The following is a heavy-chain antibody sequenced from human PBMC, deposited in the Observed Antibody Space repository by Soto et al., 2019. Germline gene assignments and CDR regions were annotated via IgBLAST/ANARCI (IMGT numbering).Heavy chain of an antibody. CDR1: GFTFRSYA. CDR2: VSGSGSST. CDR3: AKSGISSLYNFDY. Sequence: EVQLLESGGGLVQPGGSLRLSCAASGFTFRSYAMSWVRQAPGKGLEWVSTVSGSGSSTDYADSVKGRFTISRDNSKDTLFLQVNSLRAEDTDVYFCAKSGISSLYNFDYWGQGNLVTVSS. V-gene: IGHV3-23*01. J-gene: IGHJ4*02. D-gene: IGHD3-10*01.